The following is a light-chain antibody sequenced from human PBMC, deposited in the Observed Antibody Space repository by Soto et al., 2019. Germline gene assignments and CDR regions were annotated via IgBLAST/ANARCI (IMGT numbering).Light chain of an antibody. CDR1: QSVSSSY. Sequence: EIVLTQAPGTLSLSPGERATLSCRASQSVSSSYLAWYQQRPGQAPRLLIYGASSRATGIPDRFSGSGSGTDFSLTISGLEPEDSAVYYCQPYGSSPLTFGGGTKVDIK. J-gene: IGKJ4*01. V-gene: IGKV3-20*01. CDR3: QPYGSSPLT. CDR2: GAS.